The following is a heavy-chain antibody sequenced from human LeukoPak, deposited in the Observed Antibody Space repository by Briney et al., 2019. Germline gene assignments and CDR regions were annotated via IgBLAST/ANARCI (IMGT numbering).Heavy chain of an antibody. Sequence: SETLSLTCTVSGYSISSGYYWGWIRQPPGKGLEWIGSIYHSGSTYYNPSLKSRVTISVDTPKNQFSLKLSSVTAADTAVYYCARDGGVLRFLEWLLPFDYWGQGTLVTVSS. V-gene: IGHV4-38-2*02. J-gene: IGHJ4*02. D-gene: IGHD3-3*01. CDR1: GYSISSGYY. CDR3: ARDGGVLRFLEWLLPFDY. CDR2: IYHSGST.